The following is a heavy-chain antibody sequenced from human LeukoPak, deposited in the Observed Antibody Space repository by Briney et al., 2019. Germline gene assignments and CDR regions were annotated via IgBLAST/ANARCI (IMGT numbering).Heavy chain of an antibody. D-gene: IGHD3-10*01. CDR2: IYYSGST. CDR1: GGSISSSSYY. CDR3: ARGDFYGSGSYYHYYYYMDV. Sequence: SETLSLTCTVSGGSISSSSYYWGWIRQPPGKGLEWIGSIYYSGSTYYNPSLKSRVTISVDTSKNQFSLKLSSVTAADTAVYYCARGDFYGSGSYYHYYYYMDVWGKGTTVTVSS. V-gene: IGHV4-39*07. J-gene: IGHJ6*03.